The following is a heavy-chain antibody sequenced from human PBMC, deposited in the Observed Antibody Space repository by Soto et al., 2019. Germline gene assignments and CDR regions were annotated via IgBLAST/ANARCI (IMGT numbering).Heavy chain of an antibody. Sequence: QVQLQESGPGLVKPSETLSLTCTVSGGSISSYYWSWIRQPPGKGLEWIGLIFYSGSTSYNPSLKSRVTISIATSEYQFSLKLNSVTAADPAVYYCASMIGDPVLSFDSWGQGTLVAVSS. CDR1: GGSISSYY. J-gene: IGHJ5*01. CDR3: ASMIGDPVLSFDS. V-gene: IGHV4-59*01. D-gene: IGHD3-10*02. CDR2: IFYSGST.